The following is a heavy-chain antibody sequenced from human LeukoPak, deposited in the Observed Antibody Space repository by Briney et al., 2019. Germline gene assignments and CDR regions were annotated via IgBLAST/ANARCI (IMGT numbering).Heavy chain of an antibody. V-gene: IGHV3-15*01. J-gene: IGHJ4*02. D-gene: IGHD3-10*01. CDR1: GFNFTSAW. CDR2: VKSKTDGGTT. Sequence: GGSLRLSCAASGFNFTSAWMSWVRQAPGKGLEWVGRVKSKTDGGTTDYAAPVKGRFTISRDDSKNTLFLQMNSLKTEDTAVYFCTSALLTWRELWLDYWGQGTLVTVSS. CDR3: TSALLTWRELWLDY.